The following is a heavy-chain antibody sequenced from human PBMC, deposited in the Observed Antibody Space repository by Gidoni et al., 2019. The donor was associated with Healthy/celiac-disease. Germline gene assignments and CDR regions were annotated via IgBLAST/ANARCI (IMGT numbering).Heavy chain of an antibody. J-gene: IGHJ4*02. V-gene: IGHV3-15*01. Sequence: EVQLVESGGGLVKPGGSLRLSWSASGFTFSNAWMSWVRQAPGKGLGWVGRIKSKTDGGKTDYAAPVKGRFTISRDDSKNTLYLQINSLKTEDTAVYYCTTRIVGATSGDYWGQGTLVTVSS. CDR1: GFTFSNAW. CDR3: TTRIVGATSGDY. D-gene: IGHD1-26*01. CDR2: IKSKTDGGKT.